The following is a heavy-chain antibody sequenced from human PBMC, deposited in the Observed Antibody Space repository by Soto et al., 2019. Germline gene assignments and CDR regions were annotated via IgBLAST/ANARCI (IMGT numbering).Heavy chain of an antibody. D-gene: IGHD4-17*01. J-gene: IGHJ5*02. CDR2: INSDGSST. CDR1: GFTFSSYW. Sequence: EVQLVESGGDLVQPGGSLRLSCAASGFTFSSYWMHWVRQAPGKGLVWVSRINSDGSSTSYADSVKGRFTISRDNAKNTLYLQMNSLRAEDTAVYYCSRDHDYVYNWFDPWGQGTLVTVSS. CDR3: SRDHDYVYNWFDP. V-gene: IGHV3-74*01.